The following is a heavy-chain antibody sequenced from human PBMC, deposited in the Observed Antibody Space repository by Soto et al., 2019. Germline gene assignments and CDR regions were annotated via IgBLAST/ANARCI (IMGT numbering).Heavy chain of an antibody. Sequence: QVQLVESGGGVVQPGRSLRLSCAASGFTFNLYGMQWVRQAPGKGLEWVAMIWYDGSGRFYGDSVKGRFTVSRDNSKNTLYLDMKSLRAEDTAVYYCEGDIAVRRLDYGGQGTLVTVSS. CDR1: GFTFNLYG. J-gene: IGHJ4*02. D-gene: IGHD6-6*01. CDR3: EGDIAVRRLDY. CDR2: IWYDGSGR. V-gene: IGHV3-33*01.